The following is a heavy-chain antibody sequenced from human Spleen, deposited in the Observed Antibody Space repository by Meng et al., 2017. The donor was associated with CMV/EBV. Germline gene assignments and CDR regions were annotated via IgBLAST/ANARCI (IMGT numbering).Heavy chain of an antibody. D-gene: IGHD1-20*01. CDR2: VLSSGSS. CDR3: ARDSHNWANWFDP. J-gene: IGHJ5*01. Sequence: VSGDSISSDDYYWNWIRQHPGKGLEWIGYVLSSGSSYYTPSLRSRVGISVDTSKNHFSLRMNSVTAADSAVYYCARDSHNWANWFDPWGQGTLVTVSS. CDR1: GDSISSDDYY. V-gene: IGHV4-31*02.